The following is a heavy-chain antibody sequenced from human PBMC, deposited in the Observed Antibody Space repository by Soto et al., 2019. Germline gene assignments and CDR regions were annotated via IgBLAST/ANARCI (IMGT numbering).Heavy chain of an antibody. J-gene: IGHJ4*02. V-gene: IGHV3-23*01. D-gene: IGHD3-10*01. CDR2: ISGGGDTT. CDR1: GFTFNNYA. CDR3: AKGRGGARSLPPRVDF. Sequence: EVQLLESGGGLVQPGGSLRLSCAASGFTFNNYAMTWVRQAPGKGLEWVSAISGGGDTTSYADSVKGRFTVSRDGSKNTPYLPMSRLRAEDTALYYCAKGRGGARSLPPRVDFWGQGTLVTVSS.